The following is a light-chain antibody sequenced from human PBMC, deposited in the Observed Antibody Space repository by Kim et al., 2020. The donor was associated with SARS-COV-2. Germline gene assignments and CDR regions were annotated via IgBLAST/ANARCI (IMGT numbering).Light chain of an antibody. V-gene: IGKV1-5*03. CDR2: TAS. Sequence: ASVGDRVTITCRASQNVDAWLAWYQQKPGKAPKLLIYTASTLESGVPSRFSGSGSGTEFTLTISSLQPDDFATYYCQQYKTYPVTFGGGTKVDIK. CDR3: QQYKTYPVT. J-gene: IGKJ4*01. CDR1: QNVDAW.